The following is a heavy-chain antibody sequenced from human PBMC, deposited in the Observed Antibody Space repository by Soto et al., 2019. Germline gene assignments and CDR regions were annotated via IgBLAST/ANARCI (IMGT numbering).Heavy chain of an antibody. CDR3: ARVERGTATTVVDACDI. CDR2: MSHSGGT. J-gene: IGHJ3*02. D-gene: IGHD1-1*01. V-gene: IGHV4-34*01. Sequence: QEQLQQWDAGLLKPSETLSLTCAVYGGFVSSGSYYWSWIRQSPGKGLEWNGEMSHSGGTHFNPSLKSRVTISVDTSKNQFSLKMSSVTAADAALYYCARVERGTATTVVDACDIWGPGTMVTVSS. CDR1: GGFVSSGSYY.